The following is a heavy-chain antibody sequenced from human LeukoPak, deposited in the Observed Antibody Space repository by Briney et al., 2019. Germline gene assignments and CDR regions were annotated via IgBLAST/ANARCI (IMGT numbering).Heavy chain of an antibody. V-gene: IGHV1-69*13. D-gene: IGHD2-2*01. J-gene: IGHJ5*02. Sequence: SVKVSCKASGGTFSSYAISWVRQAPGQGLEWMGGIIPIFGTANYAQKFQGRVTITADESTSTAYMELSGLRSEDTAVYYCARGLGYCSSTSCYSGWFDPWGQGTLVTVSS. CDR2: IIPIFGTA. CDR3: ARGLGYCSSTSCYSGWFDP. CDR1: GGTFSSYA.